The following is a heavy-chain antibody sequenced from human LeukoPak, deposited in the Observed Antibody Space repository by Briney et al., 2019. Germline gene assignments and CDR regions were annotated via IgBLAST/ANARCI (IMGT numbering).Heavy chain of an antibody. Sequence: GGSLRLSCAASGFTVSTYYMSWVRQAPGKGLEWVSVIYSGGNTYYAESVKGRFTISRENSKNKVSLLMNSLRAEDTAMYYCARGQFGSDGYIVDYWGQGTLVTVSS. V-gene: IGHV3-53*01. CDR3: ARGQFGSDGYIVDY. CDR2: IYSGGNT. CDR1: GFTVSTYY. D-gene: IGHD2-15*01. J-gene: IGHJ4*02.